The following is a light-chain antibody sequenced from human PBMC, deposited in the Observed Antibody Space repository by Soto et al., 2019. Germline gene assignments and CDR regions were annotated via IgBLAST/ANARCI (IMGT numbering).Light chain of an antibody. J-gene: IGKJ3*01. V-gene: IGKV1-27*01. CDR1: QGIYNY. CDR2: AAS. CDR3: QKCNSAPFT. Sequence: DTQMTQSQSSLSASVGDRVTITCGASQGIYNYLAWYQQKPGKVPKILIYAASSLVSGVPSRFSGSGSGTDFTLTISSLQPEDVATYYCQKCNSAPFTFGPGTKVDIK.